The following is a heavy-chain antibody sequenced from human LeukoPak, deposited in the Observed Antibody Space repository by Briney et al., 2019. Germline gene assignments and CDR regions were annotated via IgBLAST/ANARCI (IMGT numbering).Heavy chain of an antibody. D-gene: IGHD1-26*01. Sequence: GGSLRLSCAASGFIFSNYGMHWVRQAPGKGLEWVAIIWYDGSNAYYADSVKGRFTISRDNSKNTLYLQMNSLRAEDTAVYYCAEEVGNTYPTFDYWGQGTLVTVSS. CDR2: IWYDGSNA. CDR1: GFIFSNYG. J-gene: IGHJ4*02. V-gene: IGHV3-33*06. CDR3: AEEVGNTYPTFDY.